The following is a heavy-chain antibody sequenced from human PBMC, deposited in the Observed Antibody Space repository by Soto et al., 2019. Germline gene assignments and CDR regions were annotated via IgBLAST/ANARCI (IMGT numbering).Heavy chain of an antibody. CDR3: AREVQVHTPAFVY. J-gene: IGHJ4*02. V-gene: IGHV1-69*19. Sequence: QVQLVQSGAEMKKPGSSVKVSCQSSGGTFNTYAMNWVRQAPGQGPEWMGDISPMFSAANYAPKFQGRVTTTADESTGTSYMQLSILTSEDTALYFCAREVQVHTPAFVYWGQGTLVTVSS. CDR2: ISPMFSAA. D-gene: IGHD3-10*01. CDR1: GGTFNTYA.